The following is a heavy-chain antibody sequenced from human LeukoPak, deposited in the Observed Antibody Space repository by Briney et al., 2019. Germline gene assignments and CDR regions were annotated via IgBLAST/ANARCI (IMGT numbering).Heavy chain of an antibody. V-gene: IGHV3-23*01. Sequence: GGSLRLSCAASGFTFSSFAMSWVRQAPGKGLEWVSVSVISGSGGDSGGSTYYADSVKGRFTISRDDSNNTLYLQMNNLKVEDTAVYYCAKHRSGIAASGSNCWGQGTLVSVSS. CDR3: AKHRSGIAASGSNC. CDR2: ISGSGGDSGGST. CDR1: GFTFSSFA. J-gene: IGHJ4*02. D-gene: IGHD6-13*01.